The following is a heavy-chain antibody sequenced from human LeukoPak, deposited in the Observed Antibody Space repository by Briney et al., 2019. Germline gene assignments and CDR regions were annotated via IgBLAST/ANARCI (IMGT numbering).Heavy chain of an antibody. Sequence: LPGGSLRLSCAASGFTFSSYAMSWVRQAPGKGLEWVSGISGSGGSTYYADSVKGRFTISRDNSKNTLYLQMNSLRADDTAEYYCGGHFYDSTVYSTPLKYFDYWGQGTLVTVSS. CDR2: ISGSGGST. CDR1: GFTFSSYA. D-gene: IGHD3-22*01. CDR3: GGHFYDSTVYSTPLKYFDY. J-gene: IGHJ4*02. V-gene: IGHV3-23*01.